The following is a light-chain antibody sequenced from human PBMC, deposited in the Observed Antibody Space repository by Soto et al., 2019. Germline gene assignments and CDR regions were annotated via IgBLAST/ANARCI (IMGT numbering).Light chain of an antibody. Sequence: QSVLTQPASVSGSPGQSITISCTGTSSDVGGYNYVSWYQQHPGKAPKLMIYDVTNRPSGVSNRFSGSKSGNTASLTISGLQAEDEADYYCSSYTSSSTYVLGTGTRSPS. J-gene: IGLJ1*01. V-gene: IGLV2-14*01. CDR2: DVT. CDR1: SSDVGGYNY. CDR3: SSYTSSSTYV.